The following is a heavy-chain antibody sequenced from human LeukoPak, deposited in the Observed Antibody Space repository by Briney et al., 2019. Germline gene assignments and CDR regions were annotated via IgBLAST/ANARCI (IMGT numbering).Heavy chain of an antibody. D-gene: IGHD3-22*01. CDR2: ISASGGAT. J-gene: IGHJ6*03. V-gene: IGHV3-23*01. CDR3: ARDYYDSRGGDYYYYMDV. Sequence: QPGGSQTLSCAASGFTFLRHGMTWFRQAPGKGLEWVSGISASGGATYYADSVKGRFTISRDNSKNTLYLQMNSLRAEDTAVYYCARDYYDSRGGDYYYYMDVWGKGTTVTVSS. CDR1: GFTFLRHG.